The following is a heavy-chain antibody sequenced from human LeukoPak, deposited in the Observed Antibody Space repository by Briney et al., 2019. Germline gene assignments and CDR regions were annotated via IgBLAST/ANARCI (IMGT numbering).Heavy chain of an antibody. D-gene: IGHD3-10*01. Sequence: GGSLRLSCAASGFTFRNYAMNWVRQAPGKGLEWVSAISDSGGSTNYADSVKGRFTISRDNSNNTLYLQMNSLRAEDTAVYYCAKDGIERVIMYYFDYWGQGTLVTVSS. CDR3: AKDGIERVIMYYFDY. CDR1: GFTFRNYA. V-gene: IGHV3-23*01. CDR2: ISDSGGST. J-gene: IGHJ4*02.